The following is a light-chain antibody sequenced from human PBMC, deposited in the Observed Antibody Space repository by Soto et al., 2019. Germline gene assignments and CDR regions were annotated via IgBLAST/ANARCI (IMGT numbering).Light chain of an antibody. J-gene: IGKJ5*01. CDR1: QSVSSSY. V-gene: IGKV3-20*01. Sequence: EIVVTQSPGTLSLSPGERATLSCRASQSVSSSYLAWYQQKPGQAPRLLIYGASSRATGIPDRFSGSGSGTDFTLTISRLEPEDFAVYYCQQYGSSVPFGQGTRLEIK. CDR3: QQYGSSVP. CDR2: GAS.